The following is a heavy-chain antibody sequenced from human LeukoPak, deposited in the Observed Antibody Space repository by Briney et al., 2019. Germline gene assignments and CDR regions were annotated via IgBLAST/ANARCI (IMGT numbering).Heavy chain of an antibody. CDR2: IYYSGST. D-gene: IGHD3-10*01. V-gene: IGHV4-30-4*01. CDR3: ARASLGYYGSGSMYGMDV. J-gene: IGHJ6*02. Sequence: SQTLSLTCTVSGGSISSGDCYWSWIRQPPGKGLEWIGYIYYSGSTYYNPSLKSRVTISVDTSKNQFSLKLSSVTAADTAVYYCARASLGYYGSGSMYGMDVWGQGTTVTVSS. CDR1: GGSISSGDCY.